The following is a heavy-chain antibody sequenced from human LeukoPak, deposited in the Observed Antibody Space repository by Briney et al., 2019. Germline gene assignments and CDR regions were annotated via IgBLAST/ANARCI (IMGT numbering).Heavy chain of an antibody. V-gene: IGHV7-4-1*02. D-gene: IGHD3-3*01. CDR1: GYTFTIYA. J-gene: IGHJ4*02. Sequence: ASVTVSCTASGYTFTIYAMNWVRQAPGQGLEWMGWSNTNTGNPTYAQGFTGRFVFSLDTSVSTAYLQISSLKAEDTAVYYCARVSRSRGEWLFDYWGQGTLVTVSS. CDR3: ARVSRSRGEWLFDY. CDR2: SNTNTGNP.